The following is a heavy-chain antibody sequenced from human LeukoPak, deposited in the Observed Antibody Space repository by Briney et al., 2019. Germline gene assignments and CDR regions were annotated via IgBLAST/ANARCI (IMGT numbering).Heavy chain of an antibody. D-gene: IGHD3-3*01. CDR3: ASRDFWSGYYVVDDAFDI. J-gene: IGHJ3*02. V-gene: IGHV1-2*02. Sequence: PQASVKVSCKASGYTFTGYYMHWVRQAPGQGLEWMGWINPNSGGTNYAQKFQGRVTMTRDTSISTAYMELSRLRSDDTAVYYCASRDFWSGYYVVDDAFDIWGQGTMVTVSS. CDR2: INPNSGGT. CDR1: GYTFTGYY.